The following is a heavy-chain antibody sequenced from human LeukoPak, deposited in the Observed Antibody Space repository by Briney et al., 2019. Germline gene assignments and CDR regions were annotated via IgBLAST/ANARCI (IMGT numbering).Heavy chain of an antibody. V-gene: IGHV4-39*07. CDR1: GGSISSSSYC. CDR2: IYDSGST. J-gene: IGHJ6*02. D-gene: IGHD4-17*01. Sequence: ASETLSLTCTVSGGSISSSSYCWGWIRQPPGRGLEWIGSIYDSGSTYYNPSLKSRVTISVDRSKNQFSLKLSSVTAADTAVYYCARADYGDYDYYYGMDVWGQGTTVTVSS. CDR3: ARADYGDYDYYYGMDV.